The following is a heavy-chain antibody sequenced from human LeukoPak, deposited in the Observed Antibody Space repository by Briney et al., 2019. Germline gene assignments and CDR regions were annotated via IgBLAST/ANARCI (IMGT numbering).Heavy chain of an antibody. Sequence: SETLSLTCTVSGGSISSSSYSWGWIRQPPGKGLEWIGSIYYSGSTYYNPSLKSRVTISVDTSKNQFSLKLSSVTAADTAVYYCARIQGRAFDIWGQGTMVTVSS. CDR3: ARIQGRAFDI. CDR2: IYYSGST. D-gene: IGHD1-1*01. CDR1: GGSISSSSYS. V-gene: IGHV4-39*01. J-gene: IGHJ3*02.